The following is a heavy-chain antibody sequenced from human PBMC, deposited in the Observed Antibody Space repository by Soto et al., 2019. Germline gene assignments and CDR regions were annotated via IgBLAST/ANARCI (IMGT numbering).Heavy chain of an antibody. D-gene: IGHD2-21*02. CDR1: GFTFSSYE. CDR3: ARGAFCGGDCYWRVGGLDY. J-gene: IGHJ4*02. CDR2: ISSSGSTI. V-gene: IGHV3-48*03. Sequence: GGSLRLSCAASGFTFSSYEMNWVRQAPGKGLEWVSYISSSGSTIYYADSVKGRFTISRDNAKNSLYLQMNSLRAEDTAVYYCARGAFCGGDCYWRVGGLDYWGQGTLVTVSS.